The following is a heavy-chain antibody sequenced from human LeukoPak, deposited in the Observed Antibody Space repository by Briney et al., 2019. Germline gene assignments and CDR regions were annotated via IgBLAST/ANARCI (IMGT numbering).Heavy chain of an antibody. J-gene: IGHJ3*02. Sequence: SETLSLTCTVSGGSISSYYWSWIRQPPGKGLEWIGYIYYSGSTNYNPSLKSQVTISVDTSTNQFSLKLSSVTAADTAVYYCARYCTNGVCYIDAFDIWGQGTMVTVSS. CDR1: GGSISSYY. CDR3: ARYCTNGVCYIDAFDI. V-gene: IGHV4-59*01. CDR2: IYYSGST. D-gene: IGHD2-8*01.